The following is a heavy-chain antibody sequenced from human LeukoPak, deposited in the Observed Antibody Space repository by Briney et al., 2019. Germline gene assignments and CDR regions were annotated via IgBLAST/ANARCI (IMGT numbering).Heavy chain of an antibody. CDR2: IYSGGST. J-gene: IGHJ4*02. CDR3: ARDSNYDSSGYYSGGYFDY. CDR1: GFTVSSNY. V-gene: IGHV3-53*01. Sequence: GGSLRLSCAASGFTVSSNYMSWVRQAPGKGLEWVSVIYSGGSTYYADSVKGRFTISRDNSKNTLYLQMNSLRAADTAVYYCARDSNYDSSGYYSGGYFDYWGQGTLVTVSS. D-gene: IGHD3-22*01.